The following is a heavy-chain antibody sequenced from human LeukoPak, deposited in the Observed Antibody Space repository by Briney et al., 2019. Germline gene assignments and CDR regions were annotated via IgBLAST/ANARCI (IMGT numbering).Heavy chain of an antibody. Sequence: SETLSLTCTVSGYSISRGYSWGWIRQPPGKGLEWIGNIYHSGSTNYSPSLKSRVTISVDTSKNQFSLKLSSVTAADTAVYYCASVDPATVQTDYWGQGTLVTVSS. CDR1: GYSISRGYS. CDR3: ASVDPATVQTDY. CDR2: IYHSGST. D-gene: IGHD4-17*01. V-gene: IGHV4-38-2*02. J-gene: IGHJ4*02.